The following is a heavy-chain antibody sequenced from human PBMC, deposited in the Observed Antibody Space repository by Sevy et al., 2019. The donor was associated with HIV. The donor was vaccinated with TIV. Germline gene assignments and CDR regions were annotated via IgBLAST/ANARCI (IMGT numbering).Heavy chain of an antibody. Sequence: SETLSLTCAVYGGSFSGYYWSWIRQPPGKGLEWIGEINHSGSTNYNPSLMSRVTISVDTSKNQFSLKLSSVTAADTAVYYCAGSPSGPWPQSNWFDPWGQGTLVTVSS. D-gene: IGHD3-3*01. CDR1: GGSFSGYY. V-gene: IGHV4-34*01. CDR3: AGSPSGPWPQSNWFDP. J-gene: IGHJ5*02. CDR2: INHSGST.